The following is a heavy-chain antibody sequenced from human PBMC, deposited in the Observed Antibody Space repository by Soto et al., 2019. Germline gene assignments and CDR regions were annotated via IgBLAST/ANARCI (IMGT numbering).Heavy chain of an antibody. V-gene: IGHV2-26*01. J-gene: IGHJ5*02. D-gene: IGHD3-9*01. CDR2: IFSNDEK. CDR1: GFSLSNARMG. Sequence: GSGPTLVNPTETLTLTRTVSGFSLSNARMGVSWIRQPPGKALEWLAHIFSNDEKSYSTSLKSRLTISKDTSKSQVVLTMTNMDPVDTATYYCARILREYDILTGFNWFDPWGQGTLVTVSS. CDR3: ARILREYDILTGFNWFDP.